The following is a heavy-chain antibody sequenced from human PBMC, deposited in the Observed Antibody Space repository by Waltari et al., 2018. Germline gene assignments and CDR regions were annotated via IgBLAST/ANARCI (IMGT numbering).Heavy chain of an antibody. CDR2: IYYSGST. CDR1: GGTFNDHY. Sequence: QVQLQQWGAGLLKPSETLSLTCAVYGGTFNDHYWNWIRQPPGKGLEWIGYIYYSGSTYYNPSLKSRVTISVDTSKNQFSLKLSSVTAADTAVYYCARSPGGIVVVITTSPGYFYYWGQGTLVTVSS. D-gene: IGHD3-22*01. V-gene: IGHV4-34*01. J-gene: IGHJ4*02. CDR3: ARSPGGIVVVITTSPGYFYY.